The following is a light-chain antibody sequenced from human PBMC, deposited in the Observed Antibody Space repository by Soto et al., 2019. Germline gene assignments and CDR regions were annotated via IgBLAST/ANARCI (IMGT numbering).Light chain of an antibody. J-gene: IGLJ1*01. CDR2: NVT. V-gene: IGLV2-14*03. CDR1: SSDIGHYDY. CDR3: CSLTTSHTYV. Sequence: QSVLTQPASVSGSPGQSITISCTGTSSDIGHYDYVSWYQQHPGKAPKLMIYNVTYRPSGVSNRYSGSKSCNSASLTISGLQADDESDYYCCSLTTSHTYVFGSGTKVTVL.